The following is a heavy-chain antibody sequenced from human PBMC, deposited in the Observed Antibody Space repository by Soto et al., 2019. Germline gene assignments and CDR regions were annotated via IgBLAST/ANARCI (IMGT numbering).Heavy chain of an antibody. D-gene: IGHD2-2*01. V-gene: IGHV3-23*01. CDR1: GFTFSSYA. Sequence: GGSLRLSCAASGFTFSSYAMSWVRQAPGKGLEWVSAITGSGGSTYYADSVKGRFTISRDNSKNTLYLQMNSLRAEDTAVYYCAKADVLVPAPTLDYWGQGTLVTVSS. J-gene: IGHJ4*02. CDR2: ITGSGGST. CDR3: AKADVLVPAPTLDY.